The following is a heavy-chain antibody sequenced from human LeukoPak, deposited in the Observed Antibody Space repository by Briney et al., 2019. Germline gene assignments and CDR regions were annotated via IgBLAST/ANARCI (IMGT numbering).Heavy chain of an antibody. J-gene: IGHJ5*02. CDR2: ISGRDGRT. CDR1: GFTFSSYA. Sequence: GGSLRLSCAASGFTFSSYAMSWVRQAPGRGLEWVSAISGRDGRTYYTDSVKGRFTISRDNSRDTLYLQMNSLRAEDTAVYYCAKVLSGWFDPWGQGTLVTASS. V-gene: IGHV3-23*01. D-gene: IGHD3-10*01. CDR3: AKVLSGWFDP.